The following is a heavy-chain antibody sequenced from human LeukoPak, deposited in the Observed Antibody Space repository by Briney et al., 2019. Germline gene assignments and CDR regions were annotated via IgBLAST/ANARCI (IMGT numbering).Heavy chain of an antibody. CDR2: ISSSSTYT. J-gene: IGHJ4*02. D-gene: IGHD3-22*01. CDR1: GFTFSDYY. V-gene: IGHV3-11*03. CDR3: ARLLGGMILAAY. Sequence: GGSLRLSCAASGFTFSDYYMTWMRQAPGKGLEWVSYISSSSTYTNYADSVKGRFTISRDNAKNSLYLQMNSLRAEDTAVYYCARLLGGMILAAYWGQGTLVSVSS.